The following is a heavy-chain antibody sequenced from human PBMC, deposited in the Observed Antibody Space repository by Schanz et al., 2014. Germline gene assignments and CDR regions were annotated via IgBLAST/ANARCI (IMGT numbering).Heavy chain of an antibody. CDR1: GFTFSDYY. D-gene: IGHD6-13*01. CDR3: AREQIMAAAGLVDY. J-gene: IGHJ4*01. CDR2: ISGTTTYT. Sequence: QVQLVESGGGLVKPGGSLRLSCAASGFTFSDYYMSWIRQAPGKGLEWVSYISGTTTYTNYADSVEGRFTISRDNSKNTLYLQMNSLRAEDTAVYYCAREQIMAAAGLVDYWGHGTLVTVSS. V-gene: IGHV3-11*05.